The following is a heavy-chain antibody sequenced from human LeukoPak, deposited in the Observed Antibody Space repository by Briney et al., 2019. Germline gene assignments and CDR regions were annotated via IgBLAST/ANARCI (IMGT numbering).Heavy chain of an antibody. J-gene: IGHJ1*01. CDR1: GGSISSSSYY. V-gene: IGHV4-39*01. Sequence: SETLSLTCTVSGGSISSSSYYWGWIRQPPGKGLEWIGSIYYSGSTYYNPSLKSRVTISVDTSKNQFSLKPSSVTAADTAVYYCASSWGQQLYFQHWGQGTLVTVSS. CDR3: ASSWGQQLYFQH. D-gene: IGHD6-13*01. CDR2: IYYSGST.